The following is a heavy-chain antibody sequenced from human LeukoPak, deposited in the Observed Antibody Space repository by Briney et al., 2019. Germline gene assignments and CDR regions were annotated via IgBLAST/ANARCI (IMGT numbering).Heavy chain of an antibody. Sequence: PGGSLRLSCAASGFTFSSYAMHWVRQAPGKGLEWVAVISYDGSNKYYADSVKGRFTISRDNSKNTLYLQMNSLRAEDTAVYYCASLNYYGSGAPVDYWGQGTLVTVSS. CDR1: GFTFSSYA. CDR2: ISYDGSNK. V-gene: IGHV3-30-3*01. CDR3: ASLNYYGSGAPVDY. D-gene: IGHD3-10*01. J-gene: IGHJ4*02.